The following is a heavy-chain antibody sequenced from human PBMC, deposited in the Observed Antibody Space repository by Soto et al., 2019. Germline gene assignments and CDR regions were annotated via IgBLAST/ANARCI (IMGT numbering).Heavy chain of an antibody. Sequence: SETLSLTCTASGGSISSYYWSWIRQPPGKGLEWIGYIYYSGSTNYNPSLKSRVTISVDTSKNQFSLKLSSVTAADTAVYYCARDLGYYYGSGSHYYGMDVWGQGTTVTVSS. D-gene: IGHD3-10*01. CDR1: GGSISSYY. CDR3: ARDLGYYYGSGSHYYGMDV. V-gene: IGHV4-59*01. J-gene: IGHJ6*02. CDR2: IYYSGST.